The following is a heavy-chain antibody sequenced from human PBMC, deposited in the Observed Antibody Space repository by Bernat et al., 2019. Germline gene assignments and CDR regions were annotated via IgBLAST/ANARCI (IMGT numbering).Heavy chain of an antibody. D-gene: IGHD3-22*01. CDR1: GFTFSSYW. J-gene: IGHJ4*02. Sequence: EVQLVESGGGLVQPGGSLRLSCAASGFTFSSYWMHWVHQAPGKGLVWVSRINSDGSSTSYADSVKGRFTISRDNAKNTLYLQMNSLRAEDTAVYYCARGGSYYDSSGYYSTPDYWGQGTLVTVSS. CDR2: INSDGSST. V-gene: IGHV3-74*01. CDR3: ARGGSYYDSSGYYSTPDY.